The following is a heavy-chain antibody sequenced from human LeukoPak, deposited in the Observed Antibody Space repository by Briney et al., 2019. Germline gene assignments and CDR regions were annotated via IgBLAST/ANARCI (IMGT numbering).Heavy chain of an antibody. V-gene: IGHV4-34*01. CDR3: ARGIFYGGRKQYIWFDL. CDR1: GGPFRGFF. D-gene: IGHD2/OR15-2a*01. J-gene: IGHJ5*02. Sequence: SETLSLTCAVSGGPFRGFFWSWIRQAPGKGLEWIAEVSHGGTSNYSPSLKSRITMSVDTSKSQFSLKLTSVTAADTAVYYCARGIFYGGRKQYIWFDLWAQGTLVTVSS. CDR2: VSHGGTS.